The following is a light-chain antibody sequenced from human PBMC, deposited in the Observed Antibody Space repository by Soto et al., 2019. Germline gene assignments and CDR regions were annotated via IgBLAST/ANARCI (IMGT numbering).Light chain of an antibody. CDR1: QTVNGNY. CDR2: DSF. J-gene: IGKJ3*01. Sequence: ENVVTQSPGTVSLYPGERATLSCRASQTVNGNYLGWYQQKPGQAPRLLIYDSFTRATGIPARFSGSGSGTDFTLTISSLEPEDFAVYYCQQRSNWPPTFAPVAKVDNK. V-gene: IGKV3-11*01. CDR3: QQRSNWPPT.